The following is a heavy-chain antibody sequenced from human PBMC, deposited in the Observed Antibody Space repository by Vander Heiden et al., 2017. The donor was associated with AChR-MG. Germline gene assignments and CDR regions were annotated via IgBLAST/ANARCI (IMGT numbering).Heavy chain of an antibody. CDR2: INHSGST. J-gene: IGHJ4*02. D-gene: IGHD5-18*01. CDR3: ARETAMGWPSHYYFDY. CDR1: GGSFSGYY. V-gene: IGHV4-34*01. Sequence: QVQLQQWGAGLLKPSETLSLTCAVYGGSFSGYYWSWIRQPPGKGLEWIGEINHSGSTNYNPSLKSRVTISVDTSKNQFSLKLSSVTAADTAVYYCARETAMGWPSHYYFDYWGQGTLVTVSS.